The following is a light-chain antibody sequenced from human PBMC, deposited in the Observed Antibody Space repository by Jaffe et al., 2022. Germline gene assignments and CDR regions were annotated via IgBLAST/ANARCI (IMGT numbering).Light chain of an antibody. CDR2: GAS. J-gene: IGKJ5*01. CDR3: HQYDSSPIT. CDR1: QRVTSTY. V-gene: IGKV3-20*01. Sequence: EIVLTQSPGTLSLSPGETATLSCRASQRVTSTYLAWYQQKPGQAPRLLIYGASSRATGIPDNFSGSGSGTDFTLTISRLEPEDFAVYYCHQYDSSPITFGQGTRLEIK.